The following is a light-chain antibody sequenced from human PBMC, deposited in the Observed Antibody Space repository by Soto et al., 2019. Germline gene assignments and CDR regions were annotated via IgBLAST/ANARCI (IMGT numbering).Light chain of an antibody. CDR2: EVS. J-gene: IGKJ1*01. CDR3: RQSVQLPWT. V-gene: IGKV2D-29*01. Sequence: DIVMTPTPLSLTVTPGQQASISCKSSKILLHSDGKTYFYCYLQKPGQPPQLPIYEVSNRFSGVSDRFSGSGSGTSLTLKISRVEAEDVGVYHCRQSVQLPWTCGQGTKVQIK. CDR1: KILLHSDGKTY.